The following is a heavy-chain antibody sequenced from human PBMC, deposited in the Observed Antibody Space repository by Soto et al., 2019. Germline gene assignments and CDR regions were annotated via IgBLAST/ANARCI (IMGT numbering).Heavy chain of an antibody. CDR2: IYYSGST. D-gene: IGHD5-12*01. Sequence: SETLSLACTVSDDSLSRGGYYWSWIRQHPGKGMEWIGYIYYSGSTYYNPSLKSRVTISVDTSKNQFSLKLSYVTAADTTVYYCARYLRRYSGYGMDVWGQVTTVTVS. CDR3: ARYLRRYSGYGMDV. J-gene: IGHJ6*02. V-gene: IGHV4-31*03. CDR1: DDSLSRGGYY.